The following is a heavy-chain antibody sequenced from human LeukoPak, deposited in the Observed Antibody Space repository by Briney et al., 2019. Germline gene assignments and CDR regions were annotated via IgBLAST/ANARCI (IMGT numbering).Heavy chain of an antibody. CDR2: ITSSNYDI. J-gene: IGHJ4*02. CDR3: ATTTLSGSYYGGHCYFDY. V-gene: IGHV3-21*01. CDR1: GFTFSSYS. D-gene: IGHD1-26*01. Sequence: PGGSLRLSCAASGFTFSSYSMNWVRQAPGKGLEWLSSITSSNYDIYYADSVKGRFTISRDNVKNSLYLQMNSLRAEDTAVYYCATTTLSGSYYGGHCYFDYWGQGALVTVSS.